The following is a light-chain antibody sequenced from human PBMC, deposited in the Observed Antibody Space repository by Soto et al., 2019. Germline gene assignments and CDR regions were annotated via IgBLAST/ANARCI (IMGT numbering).Light chain of an antibody. CDR3: SSYTTTATVV. Sequence: QSVLTQPASVSGSPGQSITISCTGTSRDIGRYNYVSWYQQYPGNAPQLIIYENSDRPSGVSNRFSGSRSGDTASLTISGLQAEDEADYYCSSYTTTATVVFGGGTQLTVL. J-gene: IGLJ7*01. CDR1: SRDIGRYNY. V-gene: IGLV2-14*01. CDR2: ENS.